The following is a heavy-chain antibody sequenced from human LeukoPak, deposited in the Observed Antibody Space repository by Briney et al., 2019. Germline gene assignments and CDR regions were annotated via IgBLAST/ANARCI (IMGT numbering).Heavy chain of an antibody. CDR2: IYYSGST. CDR3: ASFRITMVRGVSYNYTGMDV. J-gene: IGHJ6*02. D-gene: IGHD3-10*01. Sequence: SETLSLTCTVSGGSVSSGSYYWIWIRQPPGKGLEWIGYIYYSGSTNYNPSLKSRVTISVDTSKNQFSLKLSSVTAADTAVYYWASFRITMVRGVSYNYTGMDVGGQGTTVTVSS. V-gene: IGHV4-61*01. CDR1: GGSVSSGSYY.